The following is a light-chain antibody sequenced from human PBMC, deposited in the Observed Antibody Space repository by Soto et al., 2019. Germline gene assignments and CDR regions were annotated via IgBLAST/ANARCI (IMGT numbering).Light chain of an antibody. CDR1: QSVSRSY. V-gene: IGKV3-20*01. CDR2: AAS. Sequence: EIALTQSPGTLSLSPGERATLSCRASQSVSRSYLAWYQQKPGQAPRLLIYAASSRATGIPDRFSGSGSGTDFTLTISRLEPEDFAVYYCHQYGSSPFITFGQGTRLEIK. J-gene: IGKJ5*01. CDR3: HQYGSSPFIT.